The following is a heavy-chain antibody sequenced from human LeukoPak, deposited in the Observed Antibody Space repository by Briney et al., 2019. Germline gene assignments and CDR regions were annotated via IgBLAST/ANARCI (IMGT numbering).Heavy chain of an antibody. Sequence: GGSLRLSCAASGFTFSSYGMHWVRQAPGKGLEWVAVIWYDGSNKYYADSVKGRFTISRDNSKNTLYLQMNSLRAEDTAVYYCAREEMATSQPLDYWGQGTLVTVSS. V-gene: IGHV3-33*01. J-gene: IGHJ4*02. D-gene: IGHD5-24*01. CDR1: GFTFSSYG. CDR2: IWYDGSNK. CDR3: AREEMATSQPLDY.